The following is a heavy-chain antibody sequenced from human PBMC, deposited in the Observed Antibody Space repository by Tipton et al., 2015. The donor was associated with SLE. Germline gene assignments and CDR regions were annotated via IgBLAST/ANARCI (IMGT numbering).Heavy chain of an antibody. V-gene: IGHV3-74*01. CDR1: GFNFSNYA. J-gene: IGHJ4*02. Sequence: SLRLSCAASGFNFSNYAMTWVRQAPGKGLECVSRINSDGRNTIYADSVQGRFTTSRDNAKNTLYLQMHNLRAEDTAVYYCVRGGPIDYWGQGTLVTVSA. CDR2: INSDGRNT. CDR3: VRGGPIDY.